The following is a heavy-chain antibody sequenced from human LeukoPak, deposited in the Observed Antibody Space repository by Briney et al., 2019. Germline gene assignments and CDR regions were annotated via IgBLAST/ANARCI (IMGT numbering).Heavy chain of an antibody. Sequence: GASVKVSCKASGYTFTSYDINWVRQAPGQGLEWMGWINPNSGGTNYAQKFQGRVTMTRDTSISTAYMELSRLRSDDTAVYYCARGGSFSPYGMDVWGQRTTVTVSS. V-gene: IGHV1-2*02. CDR1: GYTFTSYD. D-gene: IGHD6-13*01. CDR3: ARGGSFSPYGMDV. J-gene: IGHJ6*02. CDR2: INPNSGGT.